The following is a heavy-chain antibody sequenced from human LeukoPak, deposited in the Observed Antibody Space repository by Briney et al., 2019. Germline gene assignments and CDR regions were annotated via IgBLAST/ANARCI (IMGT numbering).Heavy chain of an antibody. CDR1: GGSISSYY. D-gene: IGHD2-2*01. Sequence: SETLSLTCTVSGGSISSYYWSWIRQPPGKGLEWIGYIYYSGSTNYNPSLKSRVTISVDTSKNQFSLKLSSVTAAGTAVYYCARGWGSTSSNYFDPWGQGTLVIVSS. CDR3: ARGWGSTSSNYFDP. V-gene: IGHV4-59*01. CDR2: IYYSGST. J-gene: IGHJ5*02.